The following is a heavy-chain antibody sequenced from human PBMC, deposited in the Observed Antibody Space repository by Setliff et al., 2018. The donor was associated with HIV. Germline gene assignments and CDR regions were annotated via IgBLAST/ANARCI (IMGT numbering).Heavy chain of an antibody. V-gene: IGHV4-31*03. CDR1: GASIGSGRSY. J-gene: IGHJ5*02. Sequence: SETLSLTCTVSGASIGSGRSYWSWIRQHPGKGLEWIGSIYYNGSSYHNPSLKSRIAISIDTAKNHFSLNVRSVTVADTAVYYCASWGRARRANYNFWSESSWFDPWGRGILVTVSS. D-gene: IGHD3-3*01. CDR2: IYYNGSS. CDR3: ASWGRARRANYNFWSESSWFDP.